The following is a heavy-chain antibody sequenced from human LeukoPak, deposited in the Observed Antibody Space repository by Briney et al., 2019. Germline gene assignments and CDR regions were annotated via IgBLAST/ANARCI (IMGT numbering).Heavy chain of an antibody. CDR1: GFTFSSYA. Sequence: GGSLRLSCAASGFTFSSYAMHWVRQAPGKGLEWVAVISYDGSNKYYADSVKGRFTISRDNSKNTLYLQMNSLRAEDTAVYYCARGSYSTVPELFDYWGQGTLVTVSP. J-gene: IGHJ4*02. CDR2: ISYDGSNK. CDR3: ARGSYSTVPELFDY. V-gene: IGHV3-30*04. D-gene: IGHD4-11*01.